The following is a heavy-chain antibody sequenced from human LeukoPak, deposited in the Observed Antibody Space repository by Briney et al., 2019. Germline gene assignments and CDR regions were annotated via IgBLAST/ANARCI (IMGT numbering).Heavy chain of an antibody. CDR1: GASIRSGDYY. D-gene: IGHD2-2*01. CDR2: ISYRGST. J-gene: IGHJ4*02. CDR3: VRVRTGTSCYDY. V-gene: IGHV4-30-4*01. Sequence: ASETLSLTCTVSGASIRSGDYYWSWIRQSPGKGLEWIGYISYRGSTSYNPSLRSRLTISIDTSQNQFSLKLTSVTAADTAVYYCVRVRTGTSCYDYWGQGTLVTVSP.